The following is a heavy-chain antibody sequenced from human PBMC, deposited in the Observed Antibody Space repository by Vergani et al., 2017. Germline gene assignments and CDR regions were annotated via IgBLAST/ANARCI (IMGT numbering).Heavy chain of an antibody. CDR3: ARRGLPGQWLVPRDAFDI. CDR2: IDPRDSYT. CDR1: GYSFTSYW. D-gene: IGHD6-19*01. V-gene: IGHV5-10-1*01. J-gene: IGHJ3*02. Sequence: EVQLVQSGAEVKKRGESVRISCKGCGYSFTSYWNGWVRQMPGKGLEWMGRIDPRDSYTNYRPSIQGHVTISADKSISTAYLKWRSLKASDTAMYYCARRGLPGQWLVPRDAFDIWGQGTMVTVSS.